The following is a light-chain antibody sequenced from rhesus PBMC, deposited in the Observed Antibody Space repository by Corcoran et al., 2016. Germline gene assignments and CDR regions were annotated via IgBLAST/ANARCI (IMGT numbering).Light chain of an antibody. Sequence: EIVMTQSPATLSLSPGETATLSCRASQSFGSYLAWYQQKPGQAPKLLLHSAYFRATVIPDRFSGSGCRTDFTLPISSLEPDDVGVYHCQQYNDLLPTFGQGTKVEIK. CDR3: QQYNDLLPT. J-gene: IGKJ1*01. CDR2: SAY. CDR1: QSFGSY. V-gene: IGKV3-40*03.